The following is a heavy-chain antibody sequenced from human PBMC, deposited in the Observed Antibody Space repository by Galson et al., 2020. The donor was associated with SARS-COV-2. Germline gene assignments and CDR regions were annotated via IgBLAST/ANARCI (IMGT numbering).Heavy chain of an antibody. Sequence: ETSETLSLTCTVSGGSISSGGYYWSWIRQHPGKGLEWIGYIYYSGSTYYTPSLKSRVTISVDTSKNQFSLKLSSVTAADTAVYYCARVRTTMIVVVITSDAFDIWGQGTMVTVSS. D-gene: IGHD3-22*01. V-gene: IGHV4-31*03. CDR2: IYYSGST. J-gene: IGHJ3*02. CDR3: ARVRTTMIVVVITSDAFDI. CDR1: GGSISSGGYY.